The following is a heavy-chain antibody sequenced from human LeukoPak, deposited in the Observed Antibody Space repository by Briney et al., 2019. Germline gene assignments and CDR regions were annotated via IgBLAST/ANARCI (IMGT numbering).Heavy chain of an antibody. CDR1: GFTFSNYG. D-gene: IGHD6-19*01. CDR3: ARDLGSGWYDY. V-gene: IGHV3-33*01. Sequence: GGSLRLSCAASGFTFSNYGMHWVRQAPGKGLEWVAVIWYDGTNKYYADSVKGRLTISRDNSKNMQYLQMNSLGVEDTAVYYCARDLGSGWYDYWGQGTLVTVSS. J-gene: IGHJ4*02. CDR2: IWYDGTNK.